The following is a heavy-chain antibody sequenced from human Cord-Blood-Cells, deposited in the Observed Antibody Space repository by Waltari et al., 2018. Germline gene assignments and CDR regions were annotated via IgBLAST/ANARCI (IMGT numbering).Heavy chain of an antibody. J-gene: IGHJ3*02. CDR2: ISGSGGST. CDR1: GFTFSSYA. CDR3: AKGYDFWSGPTDAFDI. D-gene: IGHD3-3*01. Sequence: EVQLLESGGGLVQPGGSLRLSCAASGFTFSSYAMSWVRPAPGKGLEWVSAISGSGGSTYYADPVKGRFTISRDNSKNTLYLQMNSLRAEDTAVYYCAKGYDFWSGPTDAFDIWGQGTMVTVSS. V-gene: IGHV3-23*01.